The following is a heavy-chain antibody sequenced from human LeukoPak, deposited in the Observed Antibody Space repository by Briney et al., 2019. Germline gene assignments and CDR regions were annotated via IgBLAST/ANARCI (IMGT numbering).Heavy chain of an antibody. Sequence: ASVKVSCKASGYTFSDYGISWVRQAPGQGLEWMGWISGYNGNTNYAQTLQGRITMTTDTSTRTAYMELRSLRSDDTAVYYCGRSREGLYSGSSLDYWGQGTLVIVSS. J-gene: IGHJ4*02. D-gene: IGHD1-26*01. CDR2: ISGYNGNT. CDR3: GRSREGLYSGSSLDY. V-gene: IGHV1-18*01. CDR1: GYTFSDYG.